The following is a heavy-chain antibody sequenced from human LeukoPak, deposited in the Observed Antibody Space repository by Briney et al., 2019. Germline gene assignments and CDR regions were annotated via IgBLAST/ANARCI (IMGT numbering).Heavy chain of an antibody. Sequence: SETLSLTCAVYGGSFSGYYWSWIRQPPGKGLEWIGEINHSGSTNYNPSLKSRVTISVDTSKNQFSLELSSVTAADTAVYYCARDAPGVYYDFWSGYYTGGYFDYWGQGTLVTVSS. J-gene: IGHJ4*02. D-gene: IGHD3-3*01. V-gene: IGHV4-34*01. CDR2: INHSGST. CDR1: GGSFSGYY. CDR3: ARDAPGVYYDFWSGYYTGGYFDY.